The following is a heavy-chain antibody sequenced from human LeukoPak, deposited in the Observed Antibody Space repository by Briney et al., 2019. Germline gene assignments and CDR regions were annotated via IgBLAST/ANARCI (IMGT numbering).Heavy chain of an antibody. Sequence: GGSLRLSCAASGFTFSSYGMHWVRQAPGKGLEWVSSISSSSSYIYYADSVKGRFTISRDNAKNSLYLQMNSLRAEDTAVYYCARTPRTDIPGYWGQGTLVTVSS. V-gene: IGHV3-21*01. CDR3: ARTPRTDIPGY. D-gene: IGHD3-9*01. CDR2: ISSSSSYI. CDR1: GFTFSSYG. J-gene: IGHJ4*02.